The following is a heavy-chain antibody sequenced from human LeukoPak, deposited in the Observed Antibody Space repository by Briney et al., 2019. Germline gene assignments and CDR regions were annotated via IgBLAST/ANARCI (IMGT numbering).Heavy chain of an antibody. V-gene: IGHV3-30*02. Sequence: PGGSLRLSCAASGFTFSDYGMVWVRQAPGKGLEWVAFIRYDGSIKYYADSVKDRFTISRDNSKNTLYLQMNSLRAEDTAVYYCAKEDWNYGSDYYYYMDVWGKGTTVTVSS. J-gene: IGHJ6*03. D-gene: IGHD1-7*01. CDR2: IRYDGSIK. CDR1: GFTFSDYG. CDR3: AKEDWNYGSDYYYYMDV.